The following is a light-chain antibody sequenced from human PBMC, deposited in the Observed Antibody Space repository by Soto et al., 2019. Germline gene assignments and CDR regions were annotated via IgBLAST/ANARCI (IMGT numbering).Light chain of an antibody. Sequence: EIVLTQSPATLSVSPGDRATLSCRASQSVGHNFAWYQQKPGQAPRLLIFATSTSATGVPARFSGSGSGTEFTLTISSLQSEDFAVYYCQQYGDWPLTFGGGAKVEIE. CDR2: ATS. J-gene: IGKJ4*01. CDR3: QQYGDWPLT. V-gene: IGKV3-15*01. CDR1: QSVGHN.